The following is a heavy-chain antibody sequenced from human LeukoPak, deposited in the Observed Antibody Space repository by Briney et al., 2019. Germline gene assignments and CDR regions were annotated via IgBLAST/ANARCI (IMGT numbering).Heavy chain of an antibody. CDR1: GYTFTGYY. Sequence: ASVTVSCKASGYTFTGYYMHWVRQAPGQGLEWMGWINPNSGGTNYAQKFQGWVTMTRDTSISTAYMELSRLRSDDTAVYYCARALIAAADWFDPWGQGTLVTVSS. CDR2: INPNSGGT. D-gene: IGHD6-13*01. CDR3: ARALIAAADWFDP. J-gene: IGHJ5*02. V-gene: IGHV1-2*04.